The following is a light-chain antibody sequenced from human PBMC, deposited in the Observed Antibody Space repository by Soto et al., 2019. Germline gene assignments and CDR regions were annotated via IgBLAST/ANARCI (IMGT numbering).Light chain of an antibody. Sequence: QSALTQPRSVSGSPGQSVTISCTGTSNNVGDYNYVSWYQQDPGKAPKLMIYDVTERPSGVPDRFSGSKSGNTASLTISGLQAEDEADYYCCSYAGSYTFVFGSGTKLTVL. CDR1: SNNVGDYNY. CDR3: CSYAGSYTFV. CDR2: DVT. V-gene: IGLV2-11*01. J-gene: IGLJ1*01.